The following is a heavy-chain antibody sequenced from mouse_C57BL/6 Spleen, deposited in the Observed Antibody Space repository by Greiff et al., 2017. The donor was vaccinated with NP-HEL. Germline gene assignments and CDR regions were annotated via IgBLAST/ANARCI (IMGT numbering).Heavy chain of an antibody. CDR1: GYTFTSYW. J-gene: IGHJ2*01. D-gene: IGHD2-5*01. CDR2: IYPGSGST. CDR3: AREVYSNYLYYFDY. V-gene: IGHV1-55*01. Sequence: VQLQQSGAELVKPGASVKMSCKASGYTFTSYWITWVKQRPGQGLEWIGDIYPGSGSTNYNEKFKSKATLTVDTSSSTAYMQLSSLTSEDSAVYYCAREVYSNYLYYFDYWGQGTTLTVSS.